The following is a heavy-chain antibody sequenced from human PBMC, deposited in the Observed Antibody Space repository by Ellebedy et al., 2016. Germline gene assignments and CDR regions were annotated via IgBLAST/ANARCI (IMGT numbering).Heavy chain of an antibody. CDR2: ISSSSSTI. J-gene: IGHJ5*02. D-gene: IGHD3-16*01. V-gene: IGHV3-48*04. Sequence: GGSLRLXXTASGLSFNTFFMNWVRQAPGKGLEWVSYISSSSSTIYYADSVKGRFTISRDNAKNSVYLQMKSLRADDTAVYYCVRGVGGTSLNWFDPWGQGTLVTVSS. CDR1: GLSFNTFF. CDR3: VRGVGGTSLNWFDP.